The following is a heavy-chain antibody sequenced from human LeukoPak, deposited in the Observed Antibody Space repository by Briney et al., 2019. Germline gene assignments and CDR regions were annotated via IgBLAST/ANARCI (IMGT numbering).Heavy chain of an antibody. D-gene: IGHD5-12*01. Sequence: PSETLSLTCAVYGGSFSGYYWSWIRQPPGKGLEWIGEINHSGSTNYNPSLKSRVTISADTSKNQFSLKLSSVTAADTAVYYCARGRKWLRSYYFDYWGQGTLVTVSS. CDR2: INHSGST. V-gene: IGHV4-34*01. CDR3: ARGRKWLRSYYFDY. CDR1: GGSFSGYY. J-gene: IGHJ4*02.